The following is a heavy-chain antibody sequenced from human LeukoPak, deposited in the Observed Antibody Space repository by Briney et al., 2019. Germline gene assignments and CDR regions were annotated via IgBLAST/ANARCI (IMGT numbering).Heavy chain of an antibody. Sequence: WASVKVSCKASGGTFSSYAISWVRQAPGQGLEWMGGIIPIFGTANYAQKFQGRVTITTDESTSTAYMELSSLRSEDTAVYYCAREAIRGNYFDSWGQGTLVTVSS. CDR1: GGTFSSYA. CDR3: AREAIRGNYFDS. J-gene: IGHJ4*02. V-gene: IGHV1-69*05. D-gene: IGHD3-10*01. CDR2: IIPIFGTA.